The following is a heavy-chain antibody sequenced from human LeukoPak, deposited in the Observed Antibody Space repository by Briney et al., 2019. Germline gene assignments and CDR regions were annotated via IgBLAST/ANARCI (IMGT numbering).Heavy chain of an antibody. CDR1: GGSFSDYS. CDR2: INQSGST. V-gene: IGHV4-34*01. J-gene: IGHJ3*01. D-gene: IGHD3-22*01. Sequence: PSETLSLTCAVYGGSFSDYSWTWIRQSPGKGLEWIGEINQSGSTNYNPSLKSRVTISGDTSKKQFTLKLSSVIAPDTAVYSCAGRQYYDSSGYFLAFPQHTFALWGQGTVVTVSS. CDR3: AGRQYYDSSGYFLAFPQHTFAL.